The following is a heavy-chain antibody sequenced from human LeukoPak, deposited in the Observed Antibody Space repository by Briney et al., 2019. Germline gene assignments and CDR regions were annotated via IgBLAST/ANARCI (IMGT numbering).Heavy chain of an antibody. J-gene: IGHJ4*02. CDR1: GFTFDDYA. D-gene: IGHD1-26*01. Sequence: GRSLRLSCAASGFTFDDYAMHWVRQAPGKGLEWVSGISWNSGSIGYADSVKGRFTISRDNAKNSLYLQMNSLRAEDTALYCCAKDIYGGAIDYWGQGTLVTVSS. CDR2: ISWNSGSI. CDR3: AKDIYGGAIDY. V-gene: IGHV3-9*01.